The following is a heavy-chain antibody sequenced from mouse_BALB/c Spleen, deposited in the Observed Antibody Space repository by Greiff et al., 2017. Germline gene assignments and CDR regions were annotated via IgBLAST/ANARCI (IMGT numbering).Heavy chain of an antibody. V-gene: IGHV2-3*01. J-gene: IGHJ3*01. CDR1: GFSFTGYG. D-gene: IGHD1-1*01. CDR3: AKQDYYGWFAY. CDR2: IWGDGST. Sequence: QVQLQQSGPGLVAPSQSLSITCPVSGFSFTGYGVNWVRQPPGKGLEWLGMIWGDGSTNYHSALISRLSISQDNSKSQVFLKLNSLQTDDTATYYCAKQDYYGWFAYWGQGTLVTVSA.